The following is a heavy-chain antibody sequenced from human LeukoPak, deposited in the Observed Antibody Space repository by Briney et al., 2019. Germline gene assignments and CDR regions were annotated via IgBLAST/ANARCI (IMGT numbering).Heavy chain of an antibody. CDR1: GFISSDYT. CDR3: ARDRYCVSTNCPYDR. J-gene: IGHJ5*02. CDR2: ISVSGEST. Sequence: GGSLRLSCAASGFISSDYTMNWVRQSRGKGLEWVSGISVSGESTYYTDFVKRWFTDSRDTSNHMLYLQMNRLSAEDTAVYYCARDRYCVSTNCPYDRWGQKTPDTVST. V-gene: IGHV3-23*01. D-gene: IGHD2-2*01.